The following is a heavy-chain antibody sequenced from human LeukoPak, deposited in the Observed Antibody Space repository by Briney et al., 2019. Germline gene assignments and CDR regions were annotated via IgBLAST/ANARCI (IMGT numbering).Heavy chain of an antibody. CDR3: AKGSDSSGYYYLFDY. V-gene: IGHV3-23*01. CDR2: ISRSGGST. Sequence: GGSLRLSCAASGFTFSWYAMSWVRQAPGKGLEWVSGISRSGGSTFYADSVKGRFTISRDNSKNTLYLQMNSLRAEDTAVYYCAKGSDSSGYYYLFDYWGQGTLVTVSS. D-gene: IGHD3-22*01. J-gene: IGHJ4*02. CDR1: GFTFSWYA.